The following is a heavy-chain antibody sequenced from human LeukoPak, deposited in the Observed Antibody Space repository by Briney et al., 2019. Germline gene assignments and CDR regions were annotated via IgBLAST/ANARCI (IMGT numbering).Heavy chain of an antibody. D-gene: IGHD3-22*01. Sequence: GGSLRLSCAASEFTFSSYGMHWVRQAPGKGLEWVAFIRYDGSNKYYADSVKGRFTISRDNSKNTLYLQMNSLRAEDTAVYYCAKALYYYDSSGYYRGFDYWGQGTLVTVSS. J-gene: IGHJ4*02. CDR2: IRYDGSNK. CDR1: EFTFSSYG. CDR3: AKALYYYDSSGYYRGFDY. V-gene: IGHV3-30*02.